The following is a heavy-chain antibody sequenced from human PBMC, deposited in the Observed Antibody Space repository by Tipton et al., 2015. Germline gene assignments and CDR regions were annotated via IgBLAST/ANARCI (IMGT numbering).Heavy chain of an antibody. CDR1: GGSISTYS. CDR2: IYSSGRT. CDR3: ARDSPFGGMDV. Sequence: TLSLTCTVSGGSISTYSWNWIRQPPGKGLEWIGYIYSSGRTNYNPSLKSRVTISLDTSKNQFSLNLSSVTAADTAVYYCARDSPFGGMDVWGQGTTVTVSS. V-gene: IGHV4-59*01. D-gene: IGHD3-3*01. J-gene: IGHJ6*02.